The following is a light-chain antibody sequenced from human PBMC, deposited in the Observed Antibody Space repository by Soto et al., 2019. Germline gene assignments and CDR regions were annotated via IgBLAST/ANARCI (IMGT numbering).Light chain of an antibody. V-gene: IGLV2-8*01. J-gene: IGLJ3*02. CDR1: SSDVGGYNY. CDR3: SSYAGSNNLV. CDR2: EVN. Sequence: QSALTQPPSASGSPGQSVTISCTGTSSDVGGYNYVSGYQQHPGKAPKLMIYEVNKRPSGVPDRFSGSKSGNTASLTVSGLQAEDEADYYCSSYAGSNNLVFGGGTQLTVL.